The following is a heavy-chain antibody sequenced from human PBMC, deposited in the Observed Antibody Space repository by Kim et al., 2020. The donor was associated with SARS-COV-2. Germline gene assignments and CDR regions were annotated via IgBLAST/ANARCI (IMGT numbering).Heavy chain of an antibody. Sequence: YADSVKGRFTISRDNVKNSLYLQMNSLRDEDTAVYYCAHSSGYSSGAFDFWGQGTMVTVSS. D-gene: IGHD3-22*01. V-gene: IGHV3-48*02. J-gene: IGHJ3*01. CDR3: AHSSGYSSGAFDF.